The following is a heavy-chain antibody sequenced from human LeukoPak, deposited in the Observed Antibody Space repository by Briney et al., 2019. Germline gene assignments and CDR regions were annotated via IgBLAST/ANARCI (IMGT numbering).Heavy chain of an antibody. V-gene: IGHV3-21*01. CDR3: ARELEYSSSWYGGGRDY. D-gene: IGHD6-13*01. CDR1: GFTFSSYS. Sequence: PGGSLRLSCAASGFTFSSYSMNWVRQAPGKGLEWVSSISSSSSYIYYADSVKGRFTISRDNAKNSLYLQMNSLRAEDTAVYYCARELEYSSSWYGGGRDYWGQGTLVTVSS. CDR2: ISSSSSYI. J-gene: IGHJ4*02.